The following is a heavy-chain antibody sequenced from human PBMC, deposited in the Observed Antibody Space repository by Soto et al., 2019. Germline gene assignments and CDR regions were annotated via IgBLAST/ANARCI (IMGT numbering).Heavy chain of an antibody. CDR2: IIPILGTA. D-gene: IGHD5-12*01. CDR1: GGTFSSYA. Sequence: QVQLVQSGAEVKKPGSSVKVSCKASGGTFSSYAISWVRQAPGQGLEWMGGIIPILGTANYAQKFQGRVTITADESTSTAYMELSSLRSEDTAVYYCARGGVATINPDYYYYGMDVWGQGTTVTVSS. J-gene: IGHJ6*02. CDR3: ARGGVATINPDYYYYGMDV. V-gene: IGHV1-69*01.